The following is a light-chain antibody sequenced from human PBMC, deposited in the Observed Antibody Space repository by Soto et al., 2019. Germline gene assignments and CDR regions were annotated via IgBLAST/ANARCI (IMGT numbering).Light chain of an antibody. J-gene: IGLJ2*01. V-gene: IGLV2-8*01. CDR3: SSYAGSNIPVV. CDR1: SSDVGGYNC. Sequence: QSALTQPPSASGSPGQSVTISCTGTSSDVGGYNCVSWYQQHPGKAPKLMIYEVSKRPSGVPDRFSGSKSGNTASLTVSGLQAEDEADYYCSSYAGSNIPVVCGGGTKVTVL. CDR2: EVS.